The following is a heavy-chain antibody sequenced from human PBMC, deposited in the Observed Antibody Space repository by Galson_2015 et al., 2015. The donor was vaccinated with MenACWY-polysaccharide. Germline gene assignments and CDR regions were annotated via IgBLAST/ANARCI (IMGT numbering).Heavy chain of an antibody. Sequence: AVKAGCKAAGYPFTGYWIQWVRQAPGLGLEWMGRVNPNTGGANYAQDFQGRVTMTRDTSAAPAYVEVTSLRSDDTAVYYCARERGATMVHFHSWGQGTLVTVSS. CDR1: GYPFTGYW. CDR2: VNPNTGGA. CDR3: ARERGATMVHFHS. D-gene: IGHD3-10*01. J-gene: IGHJ5*01. V-gene: IGHV1-2*06.